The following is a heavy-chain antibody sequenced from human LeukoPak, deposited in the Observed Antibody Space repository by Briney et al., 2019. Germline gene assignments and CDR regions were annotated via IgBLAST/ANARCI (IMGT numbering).Heavy chain of an antibody. D-gene: IGHD3-22*01. V-gene: IGHV3-9*01. J-gene: IGHJ5*02. CDR2: ISWNSGSI. CDR1: GSTFDVYA. Sequence: PGRSLRLSCADSGSTFDVYAMHWVRQAPGKGLECVSGISWNSGSIGYADSVKGRFTISRDNAKNSLYLQMNSLRVEDTAFYYCARDDLLHRNWFDPWGQGTLVTVSS. CDR3: ARDDLLHRNWFDP.